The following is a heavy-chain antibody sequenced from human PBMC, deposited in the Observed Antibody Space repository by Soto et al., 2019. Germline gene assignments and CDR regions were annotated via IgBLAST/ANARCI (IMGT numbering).Heavy chain of an antibody. D-gene: IGHD6-19*01. CDR3: ASGAAVAPLTPGY. CDR1: GFTFSSYA. Sequence: GGSLRLSCAASGFTFSSYAMHWVRQAPGKGLEWVAVISYDGSNKYYADSVKGRFTISRDNSKNTLYLQMNSLRAEDTAVYYCASGAAVAPLTPGYWGQGTLVTVSS. J-gene: IGHJ4*02. CDR2: ISYDGSNK. V-gene: IGHV3-30-3*01.